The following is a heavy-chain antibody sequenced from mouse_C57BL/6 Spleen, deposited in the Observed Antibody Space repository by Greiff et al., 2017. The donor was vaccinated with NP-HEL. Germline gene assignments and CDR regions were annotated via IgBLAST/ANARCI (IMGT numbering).Heavy chain of an antibody. CDR2: IDPSDSET. CDR3: ARGTTVVRGDY. CDR1: GYTFTSYW. D-gene: IGHD1-1*01. J-gene: IGHJ2*01. Sequence: VQLKQPGAELVRPGSSVKLSCKASGYTFTSYWMHWVKQRPIQGLEWIGNIDPSDSETHYNQKFKDKATLTVDKSSSTAYMQLSSLTSEDSAVYYCARGTTVVRGDYWGQGTTLTVSS. V-gene: IGHV1-52*01.